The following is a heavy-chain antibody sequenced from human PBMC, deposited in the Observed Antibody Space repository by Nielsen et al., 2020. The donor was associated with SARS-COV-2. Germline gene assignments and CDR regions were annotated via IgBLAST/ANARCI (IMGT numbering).Heavy chain of an antibody. J-gene: IGHJ6*03. CDR1: GGSISSSSYY. D-gene: IGHD6-19*01. CDR3: ARRGRVGNTYSSRLYYYYYYMDV. Sequence: SETLSLTCTVSGGSISSSSYYWGWIRQPPGKGLEWIGSIYYSGSTYYNPSLKSRVTISVDTSKNQFSLKLSSVTAADTAVYYCARRGRVGNTYSSRLYYYYYYMDVWGKGTTVTVSS. CDR2: IYYSGST. V-gene: IGHV4-39*01.